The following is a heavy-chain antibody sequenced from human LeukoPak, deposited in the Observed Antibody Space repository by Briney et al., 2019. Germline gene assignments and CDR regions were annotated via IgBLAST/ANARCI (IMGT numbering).Heavy chain of an antibody. J-gene: IGHJ4*02. CDR1: GFSISSYY. D-gene: IGHD3-10*01. CDR3: ASLPGDFGY. Sequence: SETLSLTCTVSGFSISSYYLSWIRQPPGKGLEWVGDIYYSGGTNYNPALKSGVTISVDTSKNQFSLKLSSVTAADTGVYYCASLPGDFGYWGPGTLVTVSS. V-gene: IGHV4-59*08. CDR2: IYYSGGT.